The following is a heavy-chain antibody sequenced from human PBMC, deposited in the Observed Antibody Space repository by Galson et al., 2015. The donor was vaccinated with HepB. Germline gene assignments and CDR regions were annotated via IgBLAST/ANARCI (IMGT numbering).Heavy chain of an antibody. V-gene: IGHV3-21*01. CDR2: ISSSSSYI. CDR3: ARVPTVAAYNWFDP. J-gene: IGHJ5*02. CDR1: GFTFSSYS. D-gene: IGHD2-15*01. Sequence: LRLSCAASGFTFSSYSMNWVRQAPGKGLEWVSSISSSSSYIYYADSVKGRFTISRDNAKNSLYLQMNSLRAEDTAVYYCARVPTVAAYNWFDPWGQGTLVTVSS.